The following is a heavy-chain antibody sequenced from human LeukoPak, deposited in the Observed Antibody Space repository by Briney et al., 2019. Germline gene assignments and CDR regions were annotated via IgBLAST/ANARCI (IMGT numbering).Heavy chain of an antibody. CDR3: ARGYEVPAAGGGFDY. CDR2: INPSGGST. J-gene: IGHJ4*02. V-gene: IGHV1-46*01. CDR1: GYTFTSYY. D-gene: IGHD2-2*01. Sequence: ASVTVSCKASGYTFTSYYMHWVRQAPGQGLEWMGIINPSGGSTSYAQKFQGRVTMTRDTSTSTVYMELSSLRSEDTAVYYCARGYEVPAAGGGFDYWGQGTLVTVSS.